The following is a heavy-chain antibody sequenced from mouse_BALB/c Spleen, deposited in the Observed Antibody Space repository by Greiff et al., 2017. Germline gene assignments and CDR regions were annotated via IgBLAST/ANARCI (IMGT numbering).Heavy chain of an antibody. V-gene: IGHV1-69*02. Sequence: QVQLKQPGAELVKPGASVKLSCKASGYTFTSYWMHWVKQRPGQGLEWIGEIDPSDSYTNYNQKFKGKATLTVDKSSSTAYMQLSSLTSEDSAVYYCARGGRLGITYWYFDVWGAGTTVTVSS. CDR2: IDPSDSYT. CDR3: ARGGRLGITYWYFDV. D-gene: IGHD1-1*01. CDR1: GYTFTSYW. J-gene: IGHJ1*01.